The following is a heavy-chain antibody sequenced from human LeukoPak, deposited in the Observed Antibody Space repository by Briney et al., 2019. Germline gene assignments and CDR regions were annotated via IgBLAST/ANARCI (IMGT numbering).Heavy chain of an antibody. CDR1: GGTFSSYA. Sequence: ASVKVSCKASGGTFSSYAINWVRQATGQGLEWMGWMNPNSGNTGYAQKFQGRVTMTRNTSISTAYMELSSLRSEDTAVYYCARGYYYDSSGSNFDYWGQGTLVTVSS. D-gene: IGHD3-22*01. V-gene: IGHV1-8*02. CDR3: ARGYYYDSSGSNFDY. CDR2: MNPNSGNT. J-gene: IGHJ4*02.